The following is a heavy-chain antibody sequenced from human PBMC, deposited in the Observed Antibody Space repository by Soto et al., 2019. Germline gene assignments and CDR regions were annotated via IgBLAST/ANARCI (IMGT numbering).Heavy chain of an antibody. CDR1: GFTFSIYA. CDR3: YYYDSSDYGYNRFDP. Sequence: PGGSLRLSCAASGFTFSIYAMNWVRQAPGKGLEWVSGISASGGSTYYADSVKGRFTISRDNSKKTLYLQMDSLRAEDTAVYYCYYYDSSDYGYNRFDPWGQGTLVTVSS. CDR2: ISASGGST. D-gene: IGHD3-22*01. J-gene: IGHJ5*02. V-gene: IGHV3-23*01.